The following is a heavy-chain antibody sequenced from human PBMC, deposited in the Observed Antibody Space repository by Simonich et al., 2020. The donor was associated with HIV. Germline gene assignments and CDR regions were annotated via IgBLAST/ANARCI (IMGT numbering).Heavy chain of an antibody. CDR2: IKQDGGEK. J-gene: IGHJ4*02. CDR3: TRDGGEY. CDR1: GFTFYRYW. D-gene: IGHD3-16*01. V-gene: IGHV3-7*01. Sequence: EVQLVESGGGLVQPGGSLRLSCAASGFTFYRYWMSWVRQAPGEGLEWVANIKQDGGEKYYADSVKGRLTISRDNAENLLYLQMDSLRAEDTAVYYCTRDGGEYWGQGTLVTVSS.